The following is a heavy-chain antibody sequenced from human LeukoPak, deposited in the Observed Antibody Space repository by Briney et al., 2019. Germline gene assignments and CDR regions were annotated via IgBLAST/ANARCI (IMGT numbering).Heavy chain of an antibody. J-gene: IGHJ4*02. CDR2: INSDGNSA. CDR3: AREASYEFWSGYSGD. D-gene: IGHD3-3*01. CDR1: GFPFSRNW. V-gene: IGHV3-74*01. Sequence: PGGSLRLSCIASGFPFSRNWMHWLRHAPGKGLVWVSRINSDGNSATYADSVKGRFTISRDSAENTVYLQMNSLRAEDTAVYYCAREASYEFWSGYSGDWGQGTLVTVSS.